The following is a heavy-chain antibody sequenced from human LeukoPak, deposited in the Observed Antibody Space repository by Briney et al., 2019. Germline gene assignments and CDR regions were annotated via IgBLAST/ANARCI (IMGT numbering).Heavy chain of an antibody. J-gene: IGHJ4*02. CDR2: IYYSGST. Sequence: SETLSLTCTVSGGSISSGGYYWSWIRQPPGKGLEWIGYIYYSGSTNYNPSLKSRVTVSVDTSKNQFSLRLISVTAADTAVYYCARSSSFGAAGVWGQGTLVTVSS. D-gene: IGHD6-13*01. CDR3: ARSSSFGAAGV. CDR1: GGSISSGGYY. V-gene: IGHV4-61*08.